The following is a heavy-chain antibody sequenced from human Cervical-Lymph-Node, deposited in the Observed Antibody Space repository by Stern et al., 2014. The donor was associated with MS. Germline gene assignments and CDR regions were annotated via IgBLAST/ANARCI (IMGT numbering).Heavy chain of an antibody. CDR3: ARSYSGTYLDWFDP. CDR2: IFSTDEK. CDR1: GLSLSNPRMG. Sequence: ESGPVLVKPTETLTLTCSVSGLSLSNPRMGVSWIRQPPGKALEWLAHIFSTDEKSYSTPLESRLTISRGTSKSQVVLTMTNMDPVDTATYYCARSYSGTYLDWFDPWGQGTLVTVSS. V-gene: IGHV2-26*01. D-gene: IGHD1-26*01. J-gene: IGHJ5*02.